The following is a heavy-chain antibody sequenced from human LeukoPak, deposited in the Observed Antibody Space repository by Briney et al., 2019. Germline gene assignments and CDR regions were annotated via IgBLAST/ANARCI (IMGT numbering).Heavy chain of an antibody. J-gene: IGHJ4*02. CDR2: IYSGGST. V-gene: IGHV3-66*01. CDR3: AKDMSYGDYGFDC. D-gene: IGHD4-17*01. Sequence: PGGSLRLSCAASGFTFSSYAMSWVRQAPGKGLEWVSVIYSGGSTYYADSVKGRFTISRDNSKNTLYLQMNSLRAEDTAVYYCAKDMSYGDYGFDCWGQGTLVTVSS. CDR1: GFTFSSYA.